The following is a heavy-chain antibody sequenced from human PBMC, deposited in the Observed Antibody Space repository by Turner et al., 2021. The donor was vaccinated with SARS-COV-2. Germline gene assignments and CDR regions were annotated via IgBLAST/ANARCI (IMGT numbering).Heavy chain of an antibody. V-gene: IGHV3-35*01. CDR1: GFTFSNSD. D-gene: IGHD5-18*01. CDR2: VSWNGSRT. Sequence: LGESGGGLVQPGGSLRLSCAASGFTFSNSDMNWVHQAPGKGLEWVSGVSWNGSRTHYADSVKGRFIISRDNSRNTLYLQTNSLRTRGYTYDAVADYWGQGTLVTVSS. CDR3: ADY. J-gene: IGHJ4*02.